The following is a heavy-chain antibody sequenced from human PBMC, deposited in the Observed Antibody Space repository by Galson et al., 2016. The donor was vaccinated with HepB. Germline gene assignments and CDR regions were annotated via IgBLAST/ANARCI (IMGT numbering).Heavy chain of an antibody. CDR2: IYHTGTS. CDR3: ARASIIPGARMIFDP. J-gene: IGHJ5*02. CDR1: GASISDSNW. Sequence: SETLSLTCAVSGASISDSNWWTWVRQVPEKGLEWLGEIYHTGTSNNNPFLSSRFTLSVDKSRNQFSLNVTSVTAADTAVYYCARASIIPGARMIFDPWGQGTLATVSS. D-gene: IGHD2-2*01. V-gene: IGHV4-4*02.